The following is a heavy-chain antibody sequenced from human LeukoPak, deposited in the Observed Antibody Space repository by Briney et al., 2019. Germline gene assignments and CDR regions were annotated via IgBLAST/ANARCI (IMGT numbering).Heavy chain of an antibody. J-gene: IGHJ3*02. V-gene: IGHV4-59*01. D-gene: IGHD3-16*02. CDR2: IYYSGST. CDR3: ARSPDYDYVWGSYRLHRPGRAFDI. CDR1: GGSISSYY. Sequence: SETLSLTCTVSGGSISSYYWSWIRQPPGKGLEWIGYIYYSGSTNYNPSPKSRVTISVDTSKNQFSLKLSSVTAADTAVYYCARSPDYDYVWGSYRLHRPGRAFDIWGQGTMVTVSS.